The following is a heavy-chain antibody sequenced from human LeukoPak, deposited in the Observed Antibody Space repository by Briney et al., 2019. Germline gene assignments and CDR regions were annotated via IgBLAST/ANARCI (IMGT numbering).Heavy chain of an antibody. Sequence: PSETLSLTCTVSGGSINSGSYYWSWIRQPAGKGLEWIGRIYTSGSTNYNPSLKSRVTISVDKSKNQFSLKLSSVTAADTAVYYCARDPGYGSGRYAGIYYYMDVWGKGTTVTVSS. CDR3: ARDPGYGSGRYAGIYYYMDV. CDR2: IYTSGST. CDR1: GGSINSGSYY. V-gene: IGHV4-61*02. J-gene: IGHJ6*03. D-gene: IGHD3-10*01.